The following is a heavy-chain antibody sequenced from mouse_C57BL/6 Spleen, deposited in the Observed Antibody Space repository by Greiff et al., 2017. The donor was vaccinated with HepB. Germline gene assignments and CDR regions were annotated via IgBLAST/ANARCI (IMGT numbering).Heavy chain of an antibody. J-gene: IGHJ1*03. D-gene: IGHD2-3*01. CDR1: GYTFTSYW. Sequence: QVQLQQPGAELVKPGASVKLSCKASGYTFTSYWMHWVKQRPGQGLEWIGMIHPNSGSTNYNEKFKSKAKLTVDKSSSTAYMQLSSLTSEDSAVYYCAREGIYDGYRYFDVWGTGTTVTVSS. CDR2: IHPNSGST. V-gene: IGHV1-64*01. CDR3: AREGIYDGYRYFDV.